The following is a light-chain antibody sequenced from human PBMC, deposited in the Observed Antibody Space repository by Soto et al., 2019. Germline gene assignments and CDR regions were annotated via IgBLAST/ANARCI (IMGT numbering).Light chain of an antibody. J-gene: IGLJ1*01. Sequence: QSVLTQPASVSGSPGQSISISCTGTSSDVGVYEYGSWYQHHAGKAPKLMIYDVSSRPSWVSSRCSGSKSGNTASLTISGLQAEDEAEYYCISYTSINLYVLGTGTKLTGL. CDR1: SSDVGVYEY. CDR3: ISYTSINLYV. CDR2: DVS. V-gene: IGLV2-14*03.